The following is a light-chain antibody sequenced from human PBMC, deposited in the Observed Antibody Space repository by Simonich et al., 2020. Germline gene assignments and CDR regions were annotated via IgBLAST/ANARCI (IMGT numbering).Light chain of an antibody. J-gene: IGKJ4*01. Sequence: DIQLTQSPSSLSASVGDRVTITCRASQGISNSLAWYQQKPGKAPKLLLYAASRLESGVPSRVSGSGAGTDYTLTISSLQPEDFATYYCQQYYSTPPTFGGGTKVEIK. CDR2: AAS. CDR1: QGISNS. V-gene: IGKV1-NL1*01. CDR3: QQYYSTPPT.